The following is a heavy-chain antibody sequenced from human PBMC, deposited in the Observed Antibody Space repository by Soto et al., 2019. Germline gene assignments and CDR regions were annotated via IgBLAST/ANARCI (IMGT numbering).Heavy chain of an antibody. CDR1: GYTFTGYY. D-gene: IGHD3-22*01. CDR2: INAGNGNT. Sequence: GASVKVSCKASGYTFTGYYMHWVRQAPGQGLEWMGWINAGNGNTKYSQKFQGRVTITRDTSASTAYMELSSLRSEDTAVYYCARVGSGGVYYYDSSGYYYDYWGQGTLVTVSS. V-gene: IGHV1-3*01. J-gene: IGHJ4*02. CDR3: ARVGSGGVYYYDSSGYYYDY.